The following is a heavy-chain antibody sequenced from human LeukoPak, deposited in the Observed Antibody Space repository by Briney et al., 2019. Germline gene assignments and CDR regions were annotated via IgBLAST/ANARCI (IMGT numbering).Heavy chain of an antibody. CDR1: GFTFSSYA. V-gene: IGHV3-23*01. Sequence: PGGSLRLSCAASGFTFSSYAMSWVRQAPGKGLEWVSSISSSGGNTYSADSVKGRFTISRDNSQNTLYLQMNSLSAEDTAVFYCAKLFFPGIAVPGKPFDYWGQGTLVTVSS. J-gene: IGHJ4*02. CDR2: ISSSGGNT. CDR3: AKLFFPGIAVPGKPFDY. D-gene: IGHD6-19*01.